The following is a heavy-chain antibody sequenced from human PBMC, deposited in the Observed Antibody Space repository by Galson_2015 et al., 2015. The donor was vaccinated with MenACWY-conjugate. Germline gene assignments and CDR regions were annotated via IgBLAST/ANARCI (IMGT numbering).Heavy chain of an antibody. V-gene: IGHV1-2*04. D-gene: IGHD2-21*01. CDR2: INPGSGGA. CDR1: GYTFTAYY. J-gene: IGHJ4*02. Sequence: SVKVSCKASGYTFTAYYMHWVRQAPGHGLEWMGWINPGSGGANYAQKFQGWVTMTRDTSISTAYMELSNLKSDDTAVYYCARIFRAGGYYFDYWGQGTLVTVSS. CDR3: ARIFRAGGYYFDY.